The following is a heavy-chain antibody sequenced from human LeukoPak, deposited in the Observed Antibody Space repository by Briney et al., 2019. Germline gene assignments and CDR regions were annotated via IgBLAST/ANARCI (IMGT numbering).Heavy chain of an antibody. Sequence: GGSLRLSCAASGFTFSSYAMSCVRQAPGKGLEWFSSISGSGGYPYYADSVKGRLPISRDNSKTTLFLQMNRLRAEDPAVYYCAKDRSGYESYEFDYWGQGTLVTVSS. D-gene: IGHD5-12*01. CDR2: ISGSGGYP. V-gene: IGHV3-23*01. CDR1: GFTFSSYA. CDR3: AKDRSGYESYEFDY. J-gene: IGHJ4*02.